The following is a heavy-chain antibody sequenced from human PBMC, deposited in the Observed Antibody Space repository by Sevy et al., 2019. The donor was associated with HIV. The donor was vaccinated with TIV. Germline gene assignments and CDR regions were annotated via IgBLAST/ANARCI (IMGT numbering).Heavy chain of an antibody. CDR1: GYSFTDYY. Sequence: ASVKVSCKASGYSFTDYYMHWVRQPPGQGLEWMAWINPKNDVTNYAQKFQGRVTMTRETSTSTAYMELTRLRSDDTAVYYCARARRVTTVYYYYGMDVWGQGTTVTVSS. CDR3: ARARRVTTVYYYYGMDV. D-gene: IGHD5-18*01. V-gene: IGHV1-2*02. CDR2: INPKNDVT. J-gene: IGHJ6*02.